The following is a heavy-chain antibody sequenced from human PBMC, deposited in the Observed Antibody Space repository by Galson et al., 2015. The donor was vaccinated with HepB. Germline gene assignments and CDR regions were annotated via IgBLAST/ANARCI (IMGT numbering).Heavy chain of an antibody. V-gene: IGHV3-49*04. D-gene: IGHD2-15*01. CDR3: TRDLLLGYCSGGSCYRSGFDY. CDR1: GFTFGDYA. CDR2: IRSKAYGGTT. J-gene: IGHJ4*02. Sequence: SLRLSCAASGFTFGDYAMSWVRQAPGKGLEWVGFIRSKAYGGTTEYAASVKGRFTISRDDSKSIAYLQMNSLKTEDTAVYYCTRDLLLGYCSGGSCYRSGFDYWGQGTLVTVSS.